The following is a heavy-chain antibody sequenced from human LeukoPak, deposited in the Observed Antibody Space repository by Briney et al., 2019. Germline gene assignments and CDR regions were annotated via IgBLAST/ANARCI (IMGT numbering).Heavy chain of an antibody. D-gene: IGHD1-1*01. Sequence: GGSLRLSCAASGFXFSDYWITWVRQSPGKGLERVANIKQDGSEKNYVDSVKGRFTISRDNAKNSLYLQMNSLRAEDTAVYYCVRGRLTTDYWGQGTLVTVSS. J-gene: IGHJ4*02. V-gene: IGHV3-7*05. CDR1: GFXFSDYW. CDR2: IKQDGSEK. CDR3: VRGRLTTDY.